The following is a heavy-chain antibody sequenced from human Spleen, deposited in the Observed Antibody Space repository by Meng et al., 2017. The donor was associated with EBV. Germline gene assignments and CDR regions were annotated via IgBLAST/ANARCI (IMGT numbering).Heavy chain of an antibody. D-gene: IGHD3-22*01. CDR3: ARDDSRYFDQ. V-gene: IGHV4-34*02. Sequence: QMSLRQWRAGLLKPSETLSLTCGCAGGFFSNCYWSWNRQPPGKGLEWIGEVDHSGTAIYNPSLKSRVTISIDTSKYQFSLKLTSVTATDTAVYFCARDDSRYFDQWGQGTLVTVSS. CDR2: VDHSGTA. J-gene: IGHJ4*02. CDR1: GGFFSNCY.